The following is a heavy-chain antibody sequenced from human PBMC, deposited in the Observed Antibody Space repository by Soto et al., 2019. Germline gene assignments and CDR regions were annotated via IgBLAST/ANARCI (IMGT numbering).Heavy chain of an antibody. V-gene: IGHV4-59*01. J-gene: IGHJ4*02. CDR2: IYYSGST. CDR1: GGSIISYY. Sequence: PSETLSLTCTVSGGSIISYYWSWILQPPGKGLEWIGYIYYSGSTNYNPSLKSRVTISVDTSKNQFSLKLSSVTAADTAVYYCARGYSELPNDYWGQGTLVTVAS. D-gene: IGHD1-26*01. CDR3: ARGYSELPNDY.